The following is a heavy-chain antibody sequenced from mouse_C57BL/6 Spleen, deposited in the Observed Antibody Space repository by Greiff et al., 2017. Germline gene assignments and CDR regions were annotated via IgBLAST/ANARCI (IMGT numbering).Heavy chain of an antibody. CDR2: IDPEDGET. J-gene: IGHJ1*03. Sequence: DVKLVESGAELVKPGASVKLSCTASGFNITDYYMHWVKQRTEQGLEWIGRIDPEDGETKYAPKFQGKATLTADTSSNTAYLQLSSLTSEDTAVYYCARSDYYGSSYGYFDVWGTGTTVTVSS. CDR1: GFNITDYY. D-gene: IGHD1-1*01. CDR3: ARSDYYGSSYGYFDV. V-gene: IGHV14-2*01.